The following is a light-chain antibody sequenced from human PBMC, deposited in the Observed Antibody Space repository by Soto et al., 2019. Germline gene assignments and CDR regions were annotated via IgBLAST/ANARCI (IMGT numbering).Light chain of an antibody. V-gene: IGKV3-11*01. J-gene: IGKJ4*01. Sequence: IMLRQPAASQTFSRASSTTLLWSSSQSVSSYLAWYQQKPGQAPRLLIYDASNRATGIPARFSGSGSGTDFTLTISSLEPEDFAVYSCQPRSNWPGLTFAGGTKVDIK. CDR2: DAS. CDR3: QPRSNWPGLT. CDR1: QSVSSY.